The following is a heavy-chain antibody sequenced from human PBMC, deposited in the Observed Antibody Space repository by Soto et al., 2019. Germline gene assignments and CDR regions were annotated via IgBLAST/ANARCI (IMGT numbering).Heavy chain of an antibody. Sequence: QVQLVQSGAEVKKPGASVKVSCKASGYTFTSYGISWVRQAPGQGLEWMGWISAYNGNTNYAQKLQGRVTMTTDTSTRTANMERRSLRYDDTAVYYCARDTGYSSSWYSSETNYCYGMDVWGQGTTVTVSS. CDR3: ARDTGYSSSWYSSETNYCYGMDV. V-gene: IGHV1-18*04. J-gene: IGHJ6*02. CDR1: GYTFTSYG. CDR2: ISAYNGNT. D-gene: IGHD6-13*01.